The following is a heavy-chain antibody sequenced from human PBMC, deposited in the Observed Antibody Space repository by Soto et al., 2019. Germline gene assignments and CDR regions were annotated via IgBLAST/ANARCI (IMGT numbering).Heavy chain of an antibody. Sequence: GGSLRLSCTASGFKFSDYAITWVRQAPGEGLEWVSVISGSGGVTYYADSVKGRFTISRDNSKNTLYLQMNSLRAEDTAVYYCAKDAQNYYDSSGYYPYYFDYWGQGTLVTVSS. J-gene: IGHJ4*02. D-gene: IGHD3-22*01. CDR1: GFKFSDYA. V-gene: IGHV3-23*01. CDR3: AKDAQNYYDSSGYYPYYFDY. CDR2: ISGSGGVT.